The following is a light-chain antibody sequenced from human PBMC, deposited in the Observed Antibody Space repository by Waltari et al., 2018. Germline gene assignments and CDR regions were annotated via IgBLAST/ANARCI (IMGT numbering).Light chain of an antibody. J-gene: IGLJ1*01. CDR1: SSDIGTYNR. V-gene: IGLV2-18*02. CDR2: DVS. CDR3: CSFTPSLTYV. Sequence: QSALTQPPSVSGSPRQSVTISCTGTSSDIGTYNRVSWYQQTPGTAPNLMIYDVSNRPSGVPDRFSGSKSGNTASLTISALQAEDEADYYCCSFTPSLTYVFGTGTKVTVL.